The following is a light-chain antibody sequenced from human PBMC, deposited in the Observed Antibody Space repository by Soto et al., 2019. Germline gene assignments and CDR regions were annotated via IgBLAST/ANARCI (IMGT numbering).Light chain of an antibody. CDR3: QHTYSSPRT. CDR1: RSLNKF. Sequence: DIQMTQSPPCLSASVGDIVTITSRASRSLNKFLNWYQQKPWKEPKFLIYGASTLQSWVPSWFSGSGSGADFSLTISSLQSEDFAIYYCQHTYSSPRTFGPGTEVDIK. CDR2: GAS. V-gene: IGKV1-39*01. J-gene: IGKJ3*01.